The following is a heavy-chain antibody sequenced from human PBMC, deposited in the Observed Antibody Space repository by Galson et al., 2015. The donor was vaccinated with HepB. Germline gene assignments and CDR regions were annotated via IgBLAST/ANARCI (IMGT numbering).Heavy chain of an antibody. CDR3: VRGRDDFWSGYYL. D-gene: IGHD3-3*01. V-gene: IGHV3-9*01. J-gene: IGHJ1*01. CDR2: ISWNSGSI. Sequence: SLRLSCAGSGFSFYDFALHWVRQVPGKGLEWVSGISWNSGSIGYADSAKGRFTISRDNAKKSLYLEMNSLRSEDTAFYYCVRGRDDFWSGYYLWGQGTLVTVSS. CDR1: GFSFYDFA.